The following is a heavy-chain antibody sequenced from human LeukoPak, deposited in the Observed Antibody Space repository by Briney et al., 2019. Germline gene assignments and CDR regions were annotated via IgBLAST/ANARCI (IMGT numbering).Heavy chain of an antibody. CDR3: ARFSSSGANDY. V-gene: IGHV5-51*01. CDR2: IYPGYSDA. D-gene: IGHD1-26*01. J-gene: IGHJ4*02. Sequence: GESLKISCKISGYKLTNNWIGWVRQVPGKGLEWMGLIYPGYSDAKYSPSFQDQVTLSVDASVSTAYLQLNGLRASDTAMYYCARFSSSGANDYWGQGTLVTVSS. CDR1: GYKLTNNW.